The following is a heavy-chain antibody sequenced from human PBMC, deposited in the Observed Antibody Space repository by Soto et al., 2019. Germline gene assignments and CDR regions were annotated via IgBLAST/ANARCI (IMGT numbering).Heavy chain of an antibody. V-gene: IGHV3-21*01. D-gene: IGHD4-17*01. Sequence: GGSLRLSCVASEFSFSSYNMNWVRQAPGKGLEWVSSIGTRSSFVFHADSVKGRFTISRDNAKNSLYLQMNALRAEDTAIYYCTRGSNGDLDYWGQGTLVTVSS. CDR2: IGTRSSFV. J-gene: IGHJ4*02. CDR3: TRGSNGDLDY. CDR1: EFSFSSYN.